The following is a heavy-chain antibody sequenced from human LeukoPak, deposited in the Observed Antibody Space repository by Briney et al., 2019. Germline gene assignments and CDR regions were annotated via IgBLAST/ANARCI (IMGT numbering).Heavy chain of an antibody. J-gene: IGHJ6*02. CDR1: GGFNGYH. Sequence: PSETLPLACAVHGGFNGYHWSWIRQSPGKGLEWIGEITYNGVTNYNPSLKVTISVDTSKSLFSLKLSSVTAADTAVYFCTRSGLTGMRTYPRTPSYYYGMDVWGQGTAVTVSS. V-gene: IGHV4-34*01. CDR3: TRSGLTGMRTYPRTPSYYYGMDV. CDR2: ITYNGVT. D-gene: IGHD1/OR15-1a*01.